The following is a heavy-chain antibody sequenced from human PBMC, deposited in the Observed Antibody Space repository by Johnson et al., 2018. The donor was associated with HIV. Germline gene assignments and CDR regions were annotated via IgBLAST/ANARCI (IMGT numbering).Heavy chain of an antibody. V-gene: IGHV3-30*04. CDR1: GFTFSSYA. CDR2: ISYDGSNK. Sequence: VQVVESGGGVVQPGRSLRLSCAASGFTFSSYAMHWVRQAPGKGLEWVAVISYDGSNKYYADSVKGRFTISRDNSKNTLYLQMNSLRADDTAVYYCARDRAPVYSSSSSPFDAFDIWGQGTMVTVSS. J-gene: IGHJ3*02. CDR3: ARDRAPVYSSSSSPFDAFDI. D-gene: IGHD6-6*01.